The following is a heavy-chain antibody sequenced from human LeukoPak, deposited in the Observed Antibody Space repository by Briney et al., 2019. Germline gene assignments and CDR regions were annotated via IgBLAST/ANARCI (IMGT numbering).Heavy chain of an antibody. Sequence: PSETLSLTCTVSGGSISSSSYYWGWLRQPPGKGLEWVGSIYYSGSTYYNPSLKSRVTISVDTSKNQSSLQLSSVTAADTAVYYCARQGGGRYSYEDYWGQGTLVTVSS. J-gene: IGHJ4*02. CDR1: GGSISSSSYY. D-gene: IGHD5-18*01. CDR3: ARQGGGRYSYEDY. CDR2: IYYSGST. V-gene: IGHV4-39*01.